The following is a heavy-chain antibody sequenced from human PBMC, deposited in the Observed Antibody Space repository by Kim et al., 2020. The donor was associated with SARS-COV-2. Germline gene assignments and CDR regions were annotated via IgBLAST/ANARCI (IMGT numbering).Heavy chain of an antibody. CDR3: AKASRADYDCLTGYTKNWFFDL. CDR1: GFTFNGYT. D-gene: IGHD3-9*01. V-gene: IGHV3-23*01. Sequence: GGSLRLSCAASGFTFNGYTMTWVRQAPGKGLQWVSTISGGGGATYYAGSVKGRFTISRDNSKNTLSLQMTSLRAEDTAVYYCAKASRADYDCLTGYTKNWFFDLWGRGTLVTVYS. CDR2: ISGGGGAT. J-gene: IGHJ2*01.